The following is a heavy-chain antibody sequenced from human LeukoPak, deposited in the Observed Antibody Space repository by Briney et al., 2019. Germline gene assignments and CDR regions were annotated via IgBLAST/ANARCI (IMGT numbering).Heavy chain of an antibody. J-gene: IGHJ1*01. CDR3: ARDRRSRGSSSWYVGYFQH. CDR1: GYTFTSYG. Sequence: ASVKVSCKASGYTFTSYGISWVRQAPGQGLEWMGWISAYNGNTNYAQKLQGRVTMTTDKSTSTAYMELSSLRSEDTAVYYCARDRRSRGSSSWYVGYFQHWGQGTLVTVSS. V-gene: IGHV1-18*01. D-gene: IGHD6-13*01. CDR2: ISAYNGNT.